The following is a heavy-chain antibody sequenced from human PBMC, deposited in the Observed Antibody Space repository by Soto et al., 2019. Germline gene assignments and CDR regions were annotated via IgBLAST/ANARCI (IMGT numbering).Heavy chain of an antibody. CDR2: IIPIFGTA. CDR1: GGTFSSYA. Sequence: SVKVSCKASGGTFSSYAISWVRQAPGQGLEWMGGIIPIFGTANYAQKFQGRVTITADESTSTAYMELSSLRSEDTAVYYCARSQPDTVTTLDYWGQGTLVTVSS. D-gene: IGHD4-17*01. CDR3: ARSQPDTVTTLDY. J-gene: IGHJ4*02. V-gene: IGHV1-69*13.